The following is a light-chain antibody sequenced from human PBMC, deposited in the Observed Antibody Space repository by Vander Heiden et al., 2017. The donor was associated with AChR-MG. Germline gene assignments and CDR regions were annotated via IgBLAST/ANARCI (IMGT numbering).Light chain of an antibody. CDR2: SIN. Sequence: QSALTQLPAASGTPGQRVTFSCSGSSSDIGSNTVNWYQQLPGTAPRLLIYSINRRPSGIPDRFSGSKSGTSASLAISGLQSEDEGDYYCTAWDDSHNGYVFGTGTKVTVL. CDR1: SSDIGSNT. J-gene: IGLJ1*01. V-gene: IGLV1-44*01. CDR3: TAWDDSHNGYV.